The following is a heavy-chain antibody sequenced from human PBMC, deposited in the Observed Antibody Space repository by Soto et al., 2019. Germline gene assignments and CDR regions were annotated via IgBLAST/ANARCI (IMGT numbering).Heavy chain of an antibody. J-gene: IGHJ4*01. Sequence: ASVKVSCKASVFSVDTTYCIHWVRRAPGQGLEWMGSINPNSGDTNYAQNFQGRVTMTRDTSISTAYMEVSSLTSDDTAVYYCGSPRSGPAPDVGHWGHGTVVTVSS. CDR2: INPNSGDT. CDR3: GSPRSGPAPDVGH. D-gene: IGHD2-15*01. V-gene: IGHV1-2*02. CDR1: VFSVDTTYC.